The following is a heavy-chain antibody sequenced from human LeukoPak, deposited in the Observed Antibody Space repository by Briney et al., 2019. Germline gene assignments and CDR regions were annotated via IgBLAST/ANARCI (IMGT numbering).Heavy chain of an antibody. J-gene: IGHJ4*02. CDR2: IRHSDGNT. CDR3: ARVPRGYCSSTSCYGLDY. CDR1: GFTFNIYT. D-gene: IGHD2-2*01. V-gene: IGHV3-23*01. Sequence: GGSLRLSCAASGFTFNIYTMYWVRQAPGKGLEWVSGIRHSDGNTYYADSVKGRFTISRDNAKNTLYLQMNSLRAEDTAVYYCARVPRGYCSSTSCYGLDYWGQGTLVTVSS.